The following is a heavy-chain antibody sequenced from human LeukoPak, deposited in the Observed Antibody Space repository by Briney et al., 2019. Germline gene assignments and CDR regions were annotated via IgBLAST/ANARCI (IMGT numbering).Heavy chain of an antibody. J-gene: IGHJ5*02. Sequence: SETLPLTCSVSGDSVTSSYWNWIRQPPGKGLEWIGYISSDGTTNYTPSLRSRLIMSVDTAKNDISLLLTSVTAADTAIYYCARLGCIVEGCHNPWGRGTLVTASS. CDR2: ISSDGTT. CDR1: GDSVTSSY. D-gene: IGHD2-15*01. V-gene: IGHV4-59*08. CDR3: ARLGCIVEGCHNP.